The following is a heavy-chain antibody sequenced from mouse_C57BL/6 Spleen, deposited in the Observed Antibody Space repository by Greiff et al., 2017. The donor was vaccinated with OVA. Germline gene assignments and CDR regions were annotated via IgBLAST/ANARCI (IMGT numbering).Heavy chain of an antibody. Sequence: EVQLVESGGDLVKPGGSLKLSCAASGFTFSSYGMSWVRQTPDKRLEWVATISSGGSYTYYPDSVKGRFTISRDNAKNTLYLQMSSLKSEDTAMYYCARHEDDYYFDYWGQGTTLTVSS. CDR2: ISSGGSYT. D-gene: IGHD2-4*01. CDR3: ARHEDDYYFDY. J-gene: IGHJ2*01. CDR1: GFTFSSYG. V-gene: IGHV5-6*01.